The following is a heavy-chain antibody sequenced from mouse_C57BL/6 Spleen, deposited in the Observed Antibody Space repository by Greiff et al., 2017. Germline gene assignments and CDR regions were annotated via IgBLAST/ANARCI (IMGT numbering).Heavy chain of an antibody. D-gene: IGHD1-1*01. CDR3: SRSVVSYWYFDV. V-gene: IGHV1-59*01. CDR2: LDPSDSYP. Sequence: QVQLQQPGAELVRPGTSVKLSCKASGYTFTSYWMHWVKQRPGQGLEWIGVLDPSDSYPNSNQKFTGKATLTVDTSSSTAFMQLSSLTSEDSAVYYCSRSVVSYWYFDVWGTGTTVTVSS. J-gene: IGHJ1*03. CDR1: GYTFTSYW.